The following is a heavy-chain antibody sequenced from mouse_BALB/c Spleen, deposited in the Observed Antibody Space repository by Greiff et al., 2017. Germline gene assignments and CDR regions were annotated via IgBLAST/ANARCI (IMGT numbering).Heavy chain of an antibody. CDR2: INPSTGYT. CDR3: ARSYRYDGFAD. CDR1: GYTFTSYW. D-gene: IGHD2-14*01. V-gene: IGHV1-7*01. Sequence: QVQLQQSGAELAKPGASVKMSCKASGYTFTSYWMHWVKQRPGQGLEWIGYINPSTGYTEYNQKFKDKATVTADKSSSTAYMQLSSLTSEDSAGYYCARSYRYDGFADWGQGTLVTVSA. J-gene: IGHJ3*01.